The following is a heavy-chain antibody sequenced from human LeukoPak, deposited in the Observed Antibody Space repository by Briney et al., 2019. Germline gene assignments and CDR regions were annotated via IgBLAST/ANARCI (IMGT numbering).Heavy chain of an antibody. V-gene: IGHV3-66*01. CDR1: GFTVSSNY. CDR2: IYSGGST. J-gene: IGHJ4*02. CDR3: TTRARIQLWLDY. D-gene: IGHD5-18*01. Sequence: PGGSLRLSCAASGFTVSSNYMSWVRQAPGKGLEWVSVIYSGGSTYYADSVKGRFTISRDNSKNTLYLQMNSLKTEDTAVYYCTTRARIQLWLDYWGQGTLVTVSS.